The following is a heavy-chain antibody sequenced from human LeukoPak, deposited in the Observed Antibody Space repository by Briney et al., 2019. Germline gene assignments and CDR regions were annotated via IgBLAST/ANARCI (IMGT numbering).Heavy chain of an antibody. D-gene: IGHD1-26*01. CDR1: GFTFSSYA. V-gene: IGHV3-23*01. Sequence: GGSLRLSCAASGFTFSSYAMSWVRQAPGRGLEWVSAISGGNTYYADSVKGRFTISRDNSKNTLYLQMNSLRAEDTAVYYCAKDKGWGYSTYDFYGMDVWGQGTTATVSS. J-gene: IGHJ6*02. CDR2: ISGGNT. CDR3: AKDKGWGYSTYDFYGMDV.